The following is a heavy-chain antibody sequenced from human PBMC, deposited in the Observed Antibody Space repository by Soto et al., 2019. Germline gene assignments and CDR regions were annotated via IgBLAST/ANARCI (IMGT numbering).Heavy chain of an antibody. J-gene: IGHJ4*02. CDR1: GGSISSGGYS. V-gene: IGHV4-30-2*01. CDR3: ARGQVVAAQH. CDR2: IYHSGST. D-gene: IGHD2-15*01. Sequence: QLQLQESGSGLVKPSQTLSLTCAVSGGSISSGGYSWIWIRQRPGKGLEWIGYIYHSGSTYYNPSLKSRVTISVDRSKNHFFLKLSSVTAADTAVYYCARGQVVAAQHWGQGTLVTVSS.